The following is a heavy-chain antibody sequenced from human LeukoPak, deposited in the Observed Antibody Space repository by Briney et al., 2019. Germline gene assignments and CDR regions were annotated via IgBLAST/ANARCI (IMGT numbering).Heavy chain of an antibody. CDR3: ARDPAWD. CDR2: IWYDGSNK. Sequence: PGRSLRLSCAASGFTFSSYGMHWVRDAPHKGLEWVAVIWYDGSNKYYADSVKGRFTISRDNSKNTLYLQMNSLSAEDTAVYYCARDPAWDWGQGTLVTVSS. CDR1: GFTFSSYG. D-gene: IGHD2-2*01. V-gene: IGHV3-33*01. J-gene: IGHJ4*02.